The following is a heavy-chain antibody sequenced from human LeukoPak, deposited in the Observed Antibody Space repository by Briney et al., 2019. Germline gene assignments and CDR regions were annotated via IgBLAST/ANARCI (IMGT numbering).Heavy chain of an antibody. CDR3: ARDPHSSGWPSGY. V-gene: IGHV4-4*02. D-gene: IGHD6-25*01. Sequence: SETLSLTCTVSGGSISSSNWWSWVRRPPGKGLEWIGDIYKSRNIDYNPSLESRVTISIDKSKTQPSLRLSSVTAADTAVYYCARDPHSSGWPSGYWGQGTLVTVSS. J-gene: IGHJ4*02. CDR1: GGSISSSNW. CDR2: IYKSRNI.